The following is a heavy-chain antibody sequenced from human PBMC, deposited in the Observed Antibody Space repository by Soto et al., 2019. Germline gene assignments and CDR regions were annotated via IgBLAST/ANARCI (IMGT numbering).Heavy chain of an antibody. CDR1: GFTFSGYA. CDR2: IHGGGNSA. D-gene: IGHD4-17*01. Sequence: EVQLLESGGDLVQPGRSLRLSCAASGFTFSGYAMSWVRQAPGKGLEWVSVIHGGGNSAYYADSVKGRFTISRDNSKNTLYLQMSSLRGEDTAVYYCAKNRSRVTTSWHFDYWGEGTLVTVSS. V-gene: IGHV3-23*01. J-gene: IGHJ4*02. CDR3: AKNRSRVTTSWHFDY.